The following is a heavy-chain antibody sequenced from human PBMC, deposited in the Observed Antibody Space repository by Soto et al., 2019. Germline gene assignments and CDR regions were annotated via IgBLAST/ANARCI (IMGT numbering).Heavy chain of an antibody. D-gene: IGHD3-22*01. CDR2: INQNGSET. J-gene: IGHJ3*01. V-gene: IGHV3-7*01. CDR1: GFTSSRYW. Sequence: GGSLRLACEASGFTSSRYWMSWVRQAPGKGLEWVANINQNGSETYYVDSVKGRFSISRDSAKNSVDLQMESLSAEDTAMYYCTRDDSNGYFNAHDVWGQGTMVTVSS. CDR3: TRDDSNGYFNAHDV.